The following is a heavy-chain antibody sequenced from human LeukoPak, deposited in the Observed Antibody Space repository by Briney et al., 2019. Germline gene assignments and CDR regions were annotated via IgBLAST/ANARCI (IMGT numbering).Heavy chain of an antibody. Sequence: SETLSLTCAVYGGSFSGYYWSWIRQPPGKGLEWIGSIYYSGSTYYNPSLKSRVTISVDTSKNQFSLKLSSVTAADTAVYYCARGSVVRVTNYFDYWGQGTLVTVSS. J-gene: IGHJ4*02. V-gene: IGHV4-34*01. D-gene: IGHD3-10*01. CDR2: IYYSGST. CDR1: GGSFSGYY. CDR3: ARGSVVRVTNYFDY.